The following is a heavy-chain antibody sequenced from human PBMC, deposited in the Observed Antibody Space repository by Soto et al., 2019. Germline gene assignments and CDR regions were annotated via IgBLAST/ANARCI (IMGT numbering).Heavy chain of an antibody. V-gene: IGHV4-31*03. CDR1: GGSISSGGYY. CDR2: IYYSGST. J-gene: IGHJ4*02. Sequence: PSETLSTTCTVSGGSISSGGYYWSWIRQHPGKGLEWIGYIYYSGSTYYNPSLKSRVTISVDTSKNQFSLKLSSVTAADTAVYYCARRHPFSCSSTSCKGYYFDYWGQGTLVTVSS. D-gene: IGHD2-2*01. CDR3: ARRHPFSCSSTSCKGYYFDY.